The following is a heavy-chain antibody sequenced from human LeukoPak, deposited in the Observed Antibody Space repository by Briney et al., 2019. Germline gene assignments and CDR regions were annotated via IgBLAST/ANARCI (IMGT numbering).Heavy chain of an antibody. J-gene: IGHJ4*02. CDR2: IHPNGGST. CDR3: ASSRFDGGGY. D-gene: IGHD3-9*01. CDR1: GYTLNSYY. V-gene: IGHV1-46*02. Sequence: ASVKVSCKASGYTLNSYYMHWVRQAPGQGLEWMGIIHPNGGSTSYAQKFQGRVTMTRDTSTRTVYMELSSLRYEDTAVYYCASSRFDGGGYWGQGTLVTVSS.